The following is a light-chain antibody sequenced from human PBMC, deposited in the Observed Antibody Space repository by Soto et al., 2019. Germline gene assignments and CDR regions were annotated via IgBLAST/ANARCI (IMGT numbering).Light chain of an antibody. CDR2: DAR. CDR3: QVWDTITDKYI. CDR1: NVGGKS. Sequence: ELTQPPSVSVAPGQTARITCGGDNVGGKSVQWYQQKPGQAPVLVLYDARDRPSWIPERFSGSNSGNTATLIISSVEAGDEADFYCQVWDTITDKYIFGSGTKLTVL. V-gene: IGLV3-21*02. J-gene: IGLJ1*01.